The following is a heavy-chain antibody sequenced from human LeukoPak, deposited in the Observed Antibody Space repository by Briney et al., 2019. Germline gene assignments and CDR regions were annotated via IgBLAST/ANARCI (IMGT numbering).Heavy chain of an antibody. V-gene: IGHV3-23*01. CDR3: AKAKVVVPAARSGIWDY. CDR1: GFTFSSYA. J-gene: IGHJ4*02. D-gene: IGHD2-2*01. Sequence: GGSLRLSCAASGFTFSSYAMSWVRQAPGKGLEWVSAISGSGGSTYYADSVKGRFTISRDNSKNTLYLQMNSLRAEDTAVYYCAKAKVVVPAARSGIWDYWGQGTLVTVSS. CDR2: ISGSGGST.